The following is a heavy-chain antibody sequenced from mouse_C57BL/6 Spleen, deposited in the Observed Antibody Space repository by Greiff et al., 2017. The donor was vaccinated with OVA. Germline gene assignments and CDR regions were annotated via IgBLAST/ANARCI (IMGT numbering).Heavy chain of an antibody. D-gene: IGHD2-3*01. Sequence: VQLQQSGPELVKPGASVKLSCKASGYTFTDYNMHWVKQSHGKSLEWIGYINPNNGGTSYNQKFKGKATLTVNKSSSTAYMELRSLTSEDSAVYYFARWLLPVFDNWGQGTTLTVSS. V-gene: IGHV1-22*01. CDR2: INPNNGGT. CDR1: GYTFTDYN. CDR3: ARWLLPVFDN. J-gene: IGHJ2*01.